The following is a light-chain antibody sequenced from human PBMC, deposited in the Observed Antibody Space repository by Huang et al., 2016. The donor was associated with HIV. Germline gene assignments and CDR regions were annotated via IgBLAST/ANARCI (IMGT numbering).Light chain of an antibody. CDR3: QQRNNWPPRS. V-gene: IGKV3-11*01. Sequence: ELVLTQSPAPLSLSPGETAPLPCRASERVNGYLAWYQQKPGQAPRLPIYDGSRRATNIPARVSGSGSGTDFTLSISSLEPEEFAVYYCQQRNNWPPRSFGGGTKVEI. J-gene: IGKJ4*01. CDR2: DGS. CDR1: ERVNGY.